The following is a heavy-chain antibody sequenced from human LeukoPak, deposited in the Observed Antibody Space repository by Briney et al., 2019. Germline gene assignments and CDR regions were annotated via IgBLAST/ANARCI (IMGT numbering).Heavy chain of an antibody. Sequence: PGGSLRLSCAASGFTFSSYAMHWVRQAPGKGLEWVAVISYDGSNKYYADSVKGRFTISRDNSKNTLYLQMNSLRAEDTAVYYCAKDGQLGGSRWFTLFFDYWGQGTLVTVSS. CDR3: AKDGQLGGSRWFTLFFDY. V-gene: IGHV3-30-3*01. CDR1: GFTFSSYA. CDR2: ISYDGSNK. J-gene: IGHJ4*02. D-gene: IGHD6-13*01.